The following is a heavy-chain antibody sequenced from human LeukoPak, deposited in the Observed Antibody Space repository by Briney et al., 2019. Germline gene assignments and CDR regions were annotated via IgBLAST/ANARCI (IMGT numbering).Heavy chain of an antibody. D-gene: IGHD3-16*01. CDR1: GYTFTDYY. CDR3: ARDGGVGVPFDF. J-gene: IGHJ4*02. V-gene: IGHV1-2*04. CDR2: INPKSGDT. Sequence: ASVKVSCKASGYTFTDYYILWMRQAPGQGLEWMGWINPKSGDTNYAQNFQDWVTMTRVTSISTAYMELSRLRSDDTAVYYCARDGGVGVPFDFWGQGTLVTVSS.